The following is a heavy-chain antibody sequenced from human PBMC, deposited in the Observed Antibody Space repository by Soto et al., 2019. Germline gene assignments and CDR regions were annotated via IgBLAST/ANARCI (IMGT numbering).Heavy chain of an antibody. J-gene: IGHJ4*02. CDR2: INHSGST. V-gene: IGHV4-34*01. CDR3: ARGKYYDYVWGSYRRAPYFDY. CDR1: GGSFSGYY. D-gene: IGHD3-16*02. Sequence: QVQLQQWGAGLLKPSETLSLTCAVYGGSFSGYYWSWIRQPPGKGLEWIGEINHSGSTNYNPSLKSRVTISLDTSKNQLSLKLSSVTAADTAVYYCARGKYYDYVWGSYRRAPYFDYWGQGTLVTVSS.